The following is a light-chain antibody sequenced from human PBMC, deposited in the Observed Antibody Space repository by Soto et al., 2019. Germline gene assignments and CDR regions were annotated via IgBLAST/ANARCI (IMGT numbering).Light chain of an antibody. CDR1: QSVSSTY. Sequence: EIVLTQSPGSLSLSPGERATLSCRASQSVSSTYLAWYQQRPGQAPRVLMFGASSRATGIPARFSGSGSGTDFTLTISRLEPEDSAVYYCQQYASSSYTFGQGTKLEI. J-gene: IGKJ2*01. CDR3: QQYASSSYT. CDR2: GAS. V-gene: IGKV3-20*01.